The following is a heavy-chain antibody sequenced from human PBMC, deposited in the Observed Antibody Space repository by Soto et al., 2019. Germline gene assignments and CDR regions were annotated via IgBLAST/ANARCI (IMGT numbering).Heavy chain of an antibody. CDR2: ISVYNGFT. CDR3: AREFEGQSSSWPFDY. CDR1: GYTFPTYG. D-gene: IGHD6-13*01. J-gene: IGHJ4*02. Sequence: QVQLVQSGAEVKKPGASVRVSCRASGYTFPTYGIAWVRQAPGQGREWMGWISVYNGFTHYAQKFRGRVTVTAETSTSTVYMELRSLTSDETAVYYCAREFEGQSSSWPFDYWGQGTLVTVSS. V-gene: IGHV1-18*01.